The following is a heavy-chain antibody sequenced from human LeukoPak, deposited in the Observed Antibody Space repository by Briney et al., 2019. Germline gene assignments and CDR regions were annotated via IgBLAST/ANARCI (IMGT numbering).Heavy chain of an antibody. CDR1: GYSISSGYQ. Sequence: SETLSLTCAVSGYSISSGYQWAWIRQSPGKGLEWIGSTYHSGSAHYNPSLKSRVTILVETSKNQFSLKLYSVTAADTAVYYCARDPRWLTPDCTSTSCYENYFDPWGQGTLVTVSS. CDR3: ARDPRWLTPDCTSTSCYENYFDP. CDR2: TYHSGSA. D-gene: IGHD2-2*01. J-gene: IGHJ5*02. V-gene: IGHV4-38-2*02.